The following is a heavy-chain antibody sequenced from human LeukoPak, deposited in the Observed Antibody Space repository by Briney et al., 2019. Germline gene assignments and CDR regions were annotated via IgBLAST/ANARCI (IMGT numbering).Heavy chain of an antibody. Sequence: GGSLRLSCAASRFTFSDYYLSWIRQAPGKGLEWVSYTSSSASTINYADSVRGRFTISRDNAKNSLYLQMNSLRAEDTAVYYCARGIEAAGSLFDYWGQGTLVTVSS. D-gene: IGHD6-13*01. CDR3: ARGIEAAGSLFDY. CDR2: TSSSASTI. V-gene: IGHV3-11*04. J-gene: IGHJ4*02. CDR1: RFTFSDYY.